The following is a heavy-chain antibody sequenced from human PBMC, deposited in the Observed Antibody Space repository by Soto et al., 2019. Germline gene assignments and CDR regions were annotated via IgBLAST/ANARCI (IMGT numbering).Heavy chain of an antibody. CDR2: ISSSSGYI. Sequence: KPVGSLRLSCAASGFTFSSYNMNWVRQAPGKGLEWVSSISSSSGYIYYADSVKGRFTISRDNAKNSLYLQMNSLRAEDAAVYYCTTGYKSGPPPEYFQHWGQGTLVTVSS. D-gene: IGHD6-19*01. CDR1: GFTFSSYN. V-gene: IGHV3-21*01. CDR3: TTGYKSGPPPEYFQH. J-gene: IGHJ1*01.